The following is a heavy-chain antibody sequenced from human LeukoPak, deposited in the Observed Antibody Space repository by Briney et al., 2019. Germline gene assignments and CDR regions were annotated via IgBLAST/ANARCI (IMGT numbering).Heavy chain of an antibody. V-gene: IGHV1-2*02. D-gene: IGHD3-16*01. J-gene: IGHJ6*03. Sequence: ASVKVSCKASGYTFTGYYMHWVRQAPGQGLEWMGWINPNSGGTNYAQKFQGRVTMTRDTSINTAYMELSRLRSDDTAVYYCARGGLPIYYYYIDVWGKGTTVTVSS. CDR3: ARGGLPIYYYYIDV. CDR1: GYTFTGYY. CDR2: INPNSGGT.